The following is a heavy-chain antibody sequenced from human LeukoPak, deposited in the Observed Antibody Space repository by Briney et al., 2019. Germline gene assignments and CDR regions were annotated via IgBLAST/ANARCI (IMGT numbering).Heavy chain of an antibody. CDR2: IKQDGSEK. CDR1: GFTFSSYA. CDR3: ARDRRGIAVAGKYYYYYYMDV. D-gene: IGHD6-19*01. J-gene: IGHJ6*03. Sequence: GGSLRLSCAASGFTFSSYAMHWVRQAPGKGLEWVANIKQDGSEKYYVDSVKGRFTISRDNAKNSLYLQMNSLRAEDTAVYYCARDRRGIAVAGKYYYYYYMDVWGKGTTVTVSS. V-gene: IGHV3-7*01.